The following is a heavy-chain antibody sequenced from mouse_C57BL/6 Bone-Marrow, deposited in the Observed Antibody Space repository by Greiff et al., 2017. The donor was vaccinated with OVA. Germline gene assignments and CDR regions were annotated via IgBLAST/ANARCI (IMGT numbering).Heavy chain of an antibody. CDR2: IYPRSGNT. J-gene: IGHJ2*01. D-gene: IGHD1-1*01. CDR1: GSTFTSYG. V-gene: IGHV1-81*01. CDR3: ASITTVVATGDY. Sequence: VQLKESGAELARPGASVKLSCKASGSTFTSYGISWVKQRTGQGLEWIGEIYPRSGNTYYNEKFKGKATLTADKSSSTAYMELRSLTSEDSAVYFCASITTVVATGDYWGQGTTLTVSS.